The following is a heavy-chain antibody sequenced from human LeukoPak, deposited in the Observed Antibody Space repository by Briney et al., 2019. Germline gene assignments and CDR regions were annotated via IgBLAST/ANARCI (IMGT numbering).Heavy chain of an antibody. CDR2: IYYSGNT. CDR3: ARAGSWKLNFDY. V-gene: IGHV4-59*01. J-gene: IGHJ4*02. Sequence: SETLSLTCTVSGGSISSYYWSWIRQPPGKGLEWIGYIYYSGNTNYNPSLKTRVTTSVVTSKNQFSLKLSSVTAADTAVYYCARAGSWKLNFDYWGQGTLVTVSS. D-gene: IGHD6-13*01. CDR1: GGSISSYY.